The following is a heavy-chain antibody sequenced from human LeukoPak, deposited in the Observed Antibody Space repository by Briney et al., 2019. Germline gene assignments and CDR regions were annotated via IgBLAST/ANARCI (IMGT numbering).Heavy chain of an antibody. V-gene: IGHV3-23*01. J-gene: IGHJ4*02. Sequence: GGSLRLSCAASGFTFSSYAMSWVRQAPGKGLEWVSAISGSGGSTYYADSVKGRFTISRDNSKNTLYLQMNSLRAEDTAVYYCAKDPRPIYYDSPGYFDYWGQGTLVTVSS. CDR2: ISGSGGST. CDR3: AKDPRPIYYDSPGYFDY. CDR1: GFTFSSYA. D-gene: IGHD3-22*01.